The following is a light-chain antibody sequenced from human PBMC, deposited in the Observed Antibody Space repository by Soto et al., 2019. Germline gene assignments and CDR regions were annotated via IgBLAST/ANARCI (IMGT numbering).Light chain of an antibody. Sequence: QSALTQPASVSGSPGQSITISCTGTSSDVGAYNYVSWYQQHPGKAPKLMIYEVSNRPSGVSNRFSGSKSGNTASLTISGLQAEDAADYYCSSYTSSSTLVFGGGTKVTVL. J-gene: IGLJ2*01. CDR1: SSDVGAYNY. CDR3: SSYTSSSTLV. V-gene: IGLV2-14*01. CDR2: EVS.